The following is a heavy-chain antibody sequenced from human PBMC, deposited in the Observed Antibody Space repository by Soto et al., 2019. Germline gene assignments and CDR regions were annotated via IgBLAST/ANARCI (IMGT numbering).Heavy chain of an antibody. D-gene: IGHD2-2*01. CDR2: MNPNSGNT. Sequence: QVQLVQSGAEVKKPGASVKVSCKASGSTFTSYDINWVRQATGQGLEWMGWMNPNSGNTGYAQKFQGRVTMTKNTSISTAYMELSSLRAEDRAVYYCTRGYSLGVPAAHDYWGQGTLGTGSS. V-gene: IGHV1-8*01. CDR1: GSTFTSYD. CDR3: TRGYSLGVPAAHDY. J-gene: IGHJ4*02.